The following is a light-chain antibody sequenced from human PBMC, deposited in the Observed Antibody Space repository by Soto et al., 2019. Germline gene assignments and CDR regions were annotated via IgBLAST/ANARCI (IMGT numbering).Light chain of an antibody. CDR3: QQYNVFAT. Sequence: DIQMTQSPSTLSASVGDRVTITCRASRGSSGWLAWYQQKPGKAPKCLIYNASTLESGVPSRFSGSGSGTEFTFTISSLQPDDFAIYYCQQYNVFATVGQGTKVDIK. J-gene: IGKJ1*01. CDR2: NAS. V-gene: IGKV1-5*03. CDR1: RGSSGW.